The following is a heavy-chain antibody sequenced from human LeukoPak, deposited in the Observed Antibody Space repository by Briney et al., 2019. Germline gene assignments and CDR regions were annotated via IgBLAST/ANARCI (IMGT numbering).Heavy chain of an antibody. J-gene: IGHJ4*02. CDR3: AKDSPVLTY. V-gene: IGHV3-23*01. Sequence: GGSLRLSCAASGLSISNYGISWVRQAPGKGLEWVSAISGSGDGTYYADSVKGRFTISRDNSKNTLYLQMNSLRAEDTAVYYCAKDSPVLTYWGQGTLVTVSS. CDR1: GLSISNYG. CDR2: ISGSGDGT.